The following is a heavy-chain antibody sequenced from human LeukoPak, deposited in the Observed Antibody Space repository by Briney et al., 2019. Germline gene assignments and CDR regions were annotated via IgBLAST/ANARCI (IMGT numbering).Heavy chain of an antibody. D-gene: IGHD3-10*01. CDR2: ISADGGRT. CDR3: AKDGGGAGSYYSASPHFDF. J-gene: IGHJ4*02. CDR1: GFTFSSYD. Sequence: PGGSLRLSCAASGFTFSSYDMNWVRQAPGKGLEWVSSISADGGRTYYADSVKGRFTISRDNSKNTLYLQMNSLRAEDTADYYCAKDGGGAGSYYSASPHFDFWGQGTLVTVSS. V-gene: IGHV3-23*01.